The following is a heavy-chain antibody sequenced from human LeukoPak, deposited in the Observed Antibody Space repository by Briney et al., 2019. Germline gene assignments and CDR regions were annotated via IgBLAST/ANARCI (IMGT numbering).Heavy chain of an antibody. Sequence: SETLSLTCTVSAGSISSSSYYWGLIRQPPGKGLEWIGRIYYSGSTYYNPSLKSRVTISVDTSKNQFSLKLSSVTAADTAVYYCGRHYYDSSGYSYYYYYMDVWGKGTTVTVSS. J-gene: IGHJ6*03. CDR3: GRHYYDSSGYSYYYYYMDV. D-gene: IGHD3-22*01. CDR1: AGSISSSSYY. V-gene: IGHV4-39*01. CDR2: IYYSGST.